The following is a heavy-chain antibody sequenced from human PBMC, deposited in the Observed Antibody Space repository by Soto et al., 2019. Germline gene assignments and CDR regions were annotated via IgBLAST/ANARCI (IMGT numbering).Heavy chain of an antibody. CDR3: TTGVGY. CDR1: GFTFSNAW. Sequence: EVQLVESGGGLVKPGGSLRLSCAASGFTFSNAWMNWVRQTPGKGLEWVGRIRSKTDGGTTDYAAPVKGRSSISIDDSINTLYLEMNSLKTEDTAVYYCTTGVGYWGQGTLVTVSS. CDR2: IRSKTDGGTT. D-gene: IGHD1-26*01. V-gene: IGHV3-15*07. J-gene: IGHJ4*02.